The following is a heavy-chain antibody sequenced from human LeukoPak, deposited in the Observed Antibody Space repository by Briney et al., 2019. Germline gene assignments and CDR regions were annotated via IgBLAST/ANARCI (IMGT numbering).Heavy chain of an antibody. Sequence: SETLSLTCAVSGASISSGGYSWSWIRQPPGKGLEWMGYIFHSGSTCYNPSLKSRVTISVDRSNNQFSLKLTSVTAADTAVYYCARGSLYCSSTSCYDYWGQGTLVTVSS. CDR2: IFHSGST. CDR3: ARGSLYCSSTSCYDY. J-gene: IGHJ4*02. V-gene: IGHV4-30-2*01. D-gene: IGHD2-2*01. CDR1: GASISSGGYS.